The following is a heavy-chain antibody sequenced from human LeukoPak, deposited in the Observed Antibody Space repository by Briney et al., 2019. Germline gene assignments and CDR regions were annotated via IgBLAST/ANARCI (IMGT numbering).Heavy chain of an antibody. CDR2: IYHSGST. CDR1: GYSISSGYY. CDR3: ANSDSSGYYIDY. D-gene: IGHD3-22*01. Sequence: PSETLSLTCTVSGYSISSGYYWGWIRQPPGKGLEWIGSIYHSGSTYYNPSLKSRVTISVDTSKNQFSLKLSSVTAADTAVYYCANSDSSGYYIDYWGQGTLVTVSS. J-gene: IGHJ4*02. V-gene: IGHV4-38-2*02.